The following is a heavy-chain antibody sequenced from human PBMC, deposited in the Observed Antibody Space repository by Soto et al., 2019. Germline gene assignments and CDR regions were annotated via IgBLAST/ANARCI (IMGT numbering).Heavy chain of an antibody. V-gene: IGHV1-8*01. Sequence: QVQLVQSGAEVKKPGASVKVACKTSGYTFSSYDINWVRQGTGQGIEWMGWISTQSGNKGYAQKFQGRITMTRDTSISTAYMELSSLRSDDTAIYDCARTKGDLDSWGQGTLVTVSS. CDR1: GYTFSSYD. CDR2: ISTQSGNK. CDR3: ARTKGDLDS. D-gene: IGHD2-21*02. J-gene: IGHJ5*02.